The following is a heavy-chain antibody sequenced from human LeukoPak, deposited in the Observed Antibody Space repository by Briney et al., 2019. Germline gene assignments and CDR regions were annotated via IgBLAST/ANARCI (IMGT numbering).Heavy chain of an antibody. V-gene: IGHV4-61*02. CDR2: IYTSGST. Sequence: SETLSLTCTVSGVSISSGNYDWRWIRQPAGKGLEWIGRIYTSGSTNYNPSLKSRVTISVDTSKNQFSLKLSSVTATDTAVYYCARGPYGDQVWFDPWGQGTLVTVSS. CDR3: ARGPYGDQVWFDP. D-gene: IGHD4-17*01. J-gene: IGHJ5*02. CDR1: GVSISSGNYD.